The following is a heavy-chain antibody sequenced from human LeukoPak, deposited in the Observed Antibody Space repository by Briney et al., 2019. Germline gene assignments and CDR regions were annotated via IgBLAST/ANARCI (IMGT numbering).Heavy chain of an antibody. CDR1: GFTFSDYT. D-gene: IGHD1-26*01. J-gene: IGHJ6*03. CDR2: ITSNGAYT. Sequence: GGSLRLSCAASGFTFSDYTIHWVRQAPGKRLQSVSAITSNGAYTHYADSVRGRFTISRDNSRNAVFLQMGGLRIEDMAVYYCARVKMGATVSNYYYYYMDVWGRGTTVTVSS. V-gene: IGHV3-64*02. CDR3: ARVKMGATVSNYYYYYMDV.